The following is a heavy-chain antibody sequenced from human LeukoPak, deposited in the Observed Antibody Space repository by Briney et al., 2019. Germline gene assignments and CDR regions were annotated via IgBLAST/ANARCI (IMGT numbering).Heavy chain of an antibody. D-gene: IGHD6-13*01. CDR1: GDSVSSNSAV. V-gene: IGHV6-1*01. J-gene: IGHJ6*03. CDR3: TRVEDKIVTAGKNYYYMDV. CDR2: TYYRSKWYY. Sequence: SQTLSLTCAISGDSVSSNSAVWTWIRQSPSRGLEWLGRTYYRSKWYYDYAVSVKSRITINPDTSKNQFSLQLNSVTPEDTAVYYCTRVEDKIVTAGKNYYYMDVWGKGTTVTVSS.